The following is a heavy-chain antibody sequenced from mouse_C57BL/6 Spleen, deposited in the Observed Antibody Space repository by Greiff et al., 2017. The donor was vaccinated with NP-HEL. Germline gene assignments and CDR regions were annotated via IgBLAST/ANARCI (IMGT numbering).Heavy chain of an antibody. CDR2: INPNNGGT. CDR1: GYTFTDYY. V-gene: IGHV1-26*01. CDR3: ARSYGSSLAWFAY. J-gene: IGHJ3*01. D-gene: IGHD1-1*01. Sequence: EVKLQQSGPELVKPGASVKISCKASGYTFTDYYMNWVKQSHGKSLEWIGDINPNNGGTSYNQKFKGKATLTVDTSSSTAYMELRSLTSEDSAVYYSARSYGSSLAWFAYWGQGTLVTVSA.